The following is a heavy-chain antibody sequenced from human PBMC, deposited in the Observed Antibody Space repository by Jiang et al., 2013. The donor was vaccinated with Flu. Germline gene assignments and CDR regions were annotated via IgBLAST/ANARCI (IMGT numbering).Heavy chain of an antibody. V-gene: IGHV3-9*01. J-gene: IGHJ6*02. CDR1: GFTFDDYA. CDR3: AKGSYGDYTRLQSHGMDV. D-gene: IGHD4-17*01. Sequence: VQLVESGGGLVQPGRSLRLSCAASGFTFDDYAMHWVRQAPGKGLEWVSGISWNSGSIGYADSVKGRFTISRDNAKNSLYLQMNSLRAEDTALYYXAKGSYGDYTRLQSHGMDVWGQGTTVTVSS. CDR2: ISWNSGSI.